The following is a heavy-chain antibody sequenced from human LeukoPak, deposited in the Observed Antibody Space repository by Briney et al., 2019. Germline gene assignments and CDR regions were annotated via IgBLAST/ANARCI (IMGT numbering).Heavy chain of an antibody. CDR2: ISWNGGSI. Sequence: GGSLRLSCAASGFTFDDYAMHWVRQAPGKGLEWVSGISWNGGSIGYADSVKGRFTISRDNAKNSLYLQMNSLRAEDTALYYCAKEGSYDSSGYYGRFFDYWGQGTLVTVSS. D-gene: IGHD3-22*01. J-gene: IGHJ4*02. V-gene: IGHV3-9*01. CDR3: AKEGSYDSSGYYGRFFDY. CDR1: GFTFDDYA.